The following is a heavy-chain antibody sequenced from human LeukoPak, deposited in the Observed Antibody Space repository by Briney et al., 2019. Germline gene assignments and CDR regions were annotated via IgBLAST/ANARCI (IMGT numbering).Heavy chain of an antibody. CDR1: GSSISSYY. Sequence: SETLSLTCTVSGSSISSYYWNWIRHPPGKGLEWIGCIYYSGSTNYNPSLKSRVTISVDTSKSQFSLKLNSVTAADTAVYYCARSQNYYGSGDYWSQGTLVTVSS. D-gene: IGHD3-10*01. V-gene: IGHV4-59*01. CDR2: IYYSGST. CDR3: ARSQNYYGSGDY. J-gene: IGHJ4*02.